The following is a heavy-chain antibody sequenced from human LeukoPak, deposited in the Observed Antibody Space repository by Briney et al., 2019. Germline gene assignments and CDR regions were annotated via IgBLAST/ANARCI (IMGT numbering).Heavy chain of an antibody. CDR3: AKVDWLTN. CDR2: ISSTNAT. Sequence: GGSLRLSCSASGFAFGIYALNWFRHTPGKGLEWLSYISSTNATYYADSVKGRFTISRDNSKNTLYLQMNSLRAEDTAVYYCAKVDWLTNWGQGTLVTVSS. J-gene: IGHJ4*02. D-gene: IGHD3-9*01. V-gene: IGHV3-23*01. CDR1: GFAFGIYA.